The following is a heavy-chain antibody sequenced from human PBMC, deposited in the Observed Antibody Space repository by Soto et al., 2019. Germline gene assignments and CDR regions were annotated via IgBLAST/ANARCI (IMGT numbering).Heavy chain of an antibody. CDR2: ISYDGSNK. Sequence: PGGSLRLSCAASGFTFSSYGMHWVRQAPGKGLEWVAVISYDGSNKYYADSVKGRFTISRDNSKNTLYLQMNSLRAEDTAVYYCSTMVRGVIITPGGSFVPWGQGTLVTVSS. D-gene: IGHD3-10*01. CDR3: STMVRGVIITPGGSFVP. V-gene: IGHV3-30*03. J-gene: IGHJ5*02. CDR1: GFTFSSYG.